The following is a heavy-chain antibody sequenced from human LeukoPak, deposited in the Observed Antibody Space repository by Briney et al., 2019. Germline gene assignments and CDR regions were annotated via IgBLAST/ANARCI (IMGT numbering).Heavy chain of an antibody. CDR1: GFTFSSYG. Sequence: GGSLRLSCAASGFTFSSYGMHWVRQAPGKGLEWVAVISYDGSNKYYADSVKGRFTISRDNSKNTLYLQMNSLRAEDTAVYYCAKEGLQGPYYLDYWGQGTLVTVSS. CDR3: AKEGLQGPYYLDY. CDR2: ISYDGSNK. J-gene: IGHJ4*02. V-gene: IGHV3-30*18.